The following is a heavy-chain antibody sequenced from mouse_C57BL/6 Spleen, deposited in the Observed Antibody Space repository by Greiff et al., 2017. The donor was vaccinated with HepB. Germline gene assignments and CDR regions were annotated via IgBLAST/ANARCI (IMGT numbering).Heavy chain of an antibody. V-gene: IGHV3-6*01. CDR3: ARVNYGSREAMDY. J-gene: IGHJ4*01. Sequence: EVQLVESGPGLVKPSQSLSLTCSVTGYSITSGYYWNWIRQFPGNKLEWMGYISYDGSNNYNPSLKNRISITRDTSKNQFFLKLNSVTTEDTATYYCARVNYGSREAMDYWGQGTSVTVSS. CDR1: GYSITSGYY. CDR2: ISYDGSN. D-gene: IGHD1-1*01.